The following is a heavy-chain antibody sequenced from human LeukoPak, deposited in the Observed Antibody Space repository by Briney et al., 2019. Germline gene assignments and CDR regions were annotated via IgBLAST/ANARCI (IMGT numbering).Heavy chain of an antibody. CDR3: ARGTDIVLVPAAPDV. V-gene: IGHV1-46*01. Sequence: GASVTVSCKASGYTFTSYYMHWVRQAPGQGLEWMGIINPSGGSTGYAQKFQGRVTMTRDTSTSTVYMELSSLRSEDTAVYYCARGTDIVLVPAAPDVWGQGTPVTVSS. CDR2: INPSGGST. CDR1: GYTFTSYY. J-gene: IGHJ6*02. D-gene: IGHD2-2*01.